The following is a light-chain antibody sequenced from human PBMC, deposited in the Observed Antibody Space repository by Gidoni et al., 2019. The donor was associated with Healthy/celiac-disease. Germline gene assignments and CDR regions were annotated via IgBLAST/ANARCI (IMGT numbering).Light chain of an antibody. J-gene: IGKJ3*01. CDR3: QQYGSSPLFT. V-gene: IGKV3-20*01. Sequence: LVLTPSPGTLSLSPGDSATLSCRASQSVSSSYLAWYPQKPGQAPRLLIYGASSRATGIPDRFSGSGAGTDFTLTISRMEPEDFAGYYCQQYGSSPLFTFGPGTKVDIK. CDR1: QSVSSSY. CDR2: GAS.